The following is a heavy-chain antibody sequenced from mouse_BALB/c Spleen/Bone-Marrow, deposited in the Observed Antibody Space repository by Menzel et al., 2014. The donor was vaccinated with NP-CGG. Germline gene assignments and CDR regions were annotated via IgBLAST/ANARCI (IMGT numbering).Heavy chain of an antibody. CDR2: INNNGGST. V-gene: IGHV5-6-3*01. D-gene: IGHD1-1*01. CDR1: GFTFSSYG. CDR3: ARVYGWYFDV. Sequence: DVMLVESGGGLVQPGGSLKLSCVASGFTFSSYGMSWVRQTPDKRLELVATINNNGGSTYYPDSVKGQFTISRDNAKNTLYLQMSSLKSEDTAMYYCARVYGWYFDVWGAGTMVTVSS. J-gene: IGHJ1*01.